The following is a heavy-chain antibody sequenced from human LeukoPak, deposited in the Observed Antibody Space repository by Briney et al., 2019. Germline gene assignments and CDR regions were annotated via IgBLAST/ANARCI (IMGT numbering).Heavy chain of an antibody. CDR2: ISGSGTDT. D-gene: IGHD2-15*01. CDR3: ANGGGSSCYSPSDY. Sequence: SPRHSCGRSAFTFSSNAISCVRHPPPNKLQWVSAISGSGTDTFYANSVKGRFTISRDNPKNTLYLQMNSLRAEDTAVYYCANGGGSSCYSPSDYWGQGTLVTVSS. V-gene: IGHV3-23*01. CDR1: AFTFSSNA. J-gene: IGHJ4*02.